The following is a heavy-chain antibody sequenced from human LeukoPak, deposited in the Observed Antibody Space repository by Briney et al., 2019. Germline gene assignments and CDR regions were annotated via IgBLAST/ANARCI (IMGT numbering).Heavy chain of an antibody. CDR2: IYSGGST. V-gene: IGHV3-66*01. J-gene: IGHJ4*02. CDR3: AKTKKDWYTSGWFDY. D-gene: IGHD6-19*01. CDR1: GFTVSSNY. Sequence: PGGSLRLSCAASGFTVSSNYMSWVRQAPGKGLEWVSVIYSGGSTYYADSVKGRFTISRDNSKNTLYLQMNSLRAEDTAVYYCAKTKKDWYTSGWFDYWGQGTLVTVSS.